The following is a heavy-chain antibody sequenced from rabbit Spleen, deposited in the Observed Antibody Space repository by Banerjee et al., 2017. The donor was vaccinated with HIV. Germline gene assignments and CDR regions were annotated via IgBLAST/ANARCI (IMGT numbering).Heavy chain of an antibody. Sequence: QEQLVESGGGLVKPEGSLKLSCKASGFSFSDRDVMCWVRQAPGKGLEWIACINTATGKAVYASWAKGRFTISKTSSNTVTLQMTSLTAADTATCFCARDLVGVIGWNFNLWGPGTLVTVS. J-gene: IGHJ4*01. V-gene: IGHV1S45*01. CDR1: GFSFSDRDV. CDR2: INTATGKA. CDR3: ARDLVGVIGWNFNL. D-gene: IGHD1-1*01.